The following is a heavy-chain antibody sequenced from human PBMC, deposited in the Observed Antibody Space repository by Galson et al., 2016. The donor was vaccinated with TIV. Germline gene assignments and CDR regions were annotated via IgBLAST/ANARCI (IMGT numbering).Heavy chain of an antibody. CDR2: IYYSEII. V-gene: IGHV4-30-4*08. CDR1: GGSLNSGVYY. Sequence: TLSLTCIVSGGSLNSGVYYWTWIRQPPGKGLEWIGSIYYSEIIYYNPSLKRRVTISVDTSKNQFSLNLNSVTATDTAVYYCARERTPPGPDNDTWFDPWGHGILVAVSS. CDR3: ARERTPPGPDNDTWFDP. J-gene: IGHJ5*02. D-gene: IGHD3-22*01.